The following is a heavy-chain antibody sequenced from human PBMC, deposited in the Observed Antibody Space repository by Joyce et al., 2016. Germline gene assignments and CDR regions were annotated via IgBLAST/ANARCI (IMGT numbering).Heavy chain of an antibody. V-gene: IGHV3-23*01. Sequence: EVQLLESGGGLVQPGGSLRLSCAASGFGFSEHAMIWVRQAPGKGLEWVSGLYGGRSEMHYADSVKGRFTSSRDSSQNIVFLQMNSVRAEDTAIYYCATYDQRVSAARDYWGQGTLVTVSS. CDR2: LYGGRSEM. D-gene: IGHD6-6*01. CDR1: GFGFSEHA. CDR3: ATYDQRVSAARDY. J-gene: IGHJ4*02.